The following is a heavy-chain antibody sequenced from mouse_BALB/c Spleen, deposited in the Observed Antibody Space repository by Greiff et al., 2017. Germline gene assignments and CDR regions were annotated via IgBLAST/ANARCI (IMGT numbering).Heavy chain of an antibody. J-gene: IGHJ4*01. V-gene: IGHV2-9*02. CDR2: IWAGGST. CDR3: ASSEYYAMDY. Sequence: VQGVESGPGLVAPSQSLSITCTVSGFSLTSYGVHWVRQPPGKGLEWLGVIWAGGSTNYNSALMSRLSISKDNSKSQVFLKMNSLQTDDTAMYYCASSEYYAMDYWGQGTSVTVSS. CDR1: GFSLTSYG.